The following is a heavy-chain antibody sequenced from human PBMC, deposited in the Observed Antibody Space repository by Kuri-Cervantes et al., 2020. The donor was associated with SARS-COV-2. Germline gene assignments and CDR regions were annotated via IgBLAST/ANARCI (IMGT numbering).Heavy chain of an antibody. D-gene: IGHD1-26*01. CDR3: ASRPPPGELGELRVSGMWSDAFDI. CDR1: GFTFSTYW. Sequence: GGSLRLSCAASGFTFSTYWMSWVRQAPGKGLEWVAVISYDGSNKYYADSVKGRFTISRDNSKNTLYLQMNSLRAEDTAVYYCASRPPPGELGELRVSGMWSDAFDIWGQGTMVTVSS. J-gene: IGHJ3*02. V-gene: IGHV3-30-3*01. CDR2: ISYDGSNK.